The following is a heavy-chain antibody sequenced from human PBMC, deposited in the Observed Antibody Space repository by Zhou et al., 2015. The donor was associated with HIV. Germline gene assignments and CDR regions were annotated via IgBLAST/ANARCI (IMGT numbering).Heavy chain of an antibody. V-gene: IGHV1-18*01. CDR3: ARDDAESQVNALDI. J-gene: IGHJ3*02. CDR1: GYNFLDYG. D-gene: IGHD3-10*01. Sequence: QAQLVQSGPEVKRPGASVKVSCRTAGYNFLDYGISWVRQAPGQGLEWLGWINPITRDMNFALKFQGRVAMSTDASTITAYLELRSLRDDDTALYYCARDDAESQVNALDIWGQGTMVTVSA. CDR2: INPITRDM.